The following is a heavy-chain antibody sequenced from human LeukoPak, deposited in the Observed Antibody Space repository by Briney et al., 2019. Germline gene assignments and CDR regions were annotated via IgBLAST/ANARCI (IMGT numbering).Heavy chain of an antibody. D-gene: IGHD3-22*01. CDR2: ISYDGSNK. CDR1: GFAFSRHW. CDR3: ARDHGTYYYDSYLDY. V-gene: IGHV3-30*03. J-gene: IGHJ4*02. Sequence: GGSLRLSCAASGFAFSRHWMTWVRQAPGKGLEWVAVISYDGSNKYYADSVKGRFTISRDNSKNTLYLQMNSLRAEDTAVYYCARDHGTYYYDSYLDYWGQGTLVTVSS.